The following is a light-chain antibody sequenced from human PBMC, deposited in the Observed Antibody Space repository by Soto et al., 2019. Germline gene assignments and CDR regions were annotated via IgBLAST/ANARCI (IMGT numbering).Light chain of an antibody. CDR3: QKYNNWPRT. CDR2: GAS. J-gene: IGKJ1*01. CDR1: QSVSSN. Sequence: EIVMTQSPATLSVSPGERATLSCRASQSVSSNLAWYQQKPGQAPNLLIYGASTRATGIPARFSGSGSGTDVTIFNSSLQSEDFEVYYCQKYNNWPRTFGKGTKVDIQ. V-gene: IGKV3-15*01.